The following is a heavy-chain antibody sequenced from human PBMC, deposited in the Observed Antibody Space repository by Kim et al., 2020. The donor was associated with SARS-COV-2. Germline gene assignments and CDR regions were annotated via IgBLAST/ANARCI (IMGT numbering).Heavy chain of an antibody. CDR2: IYYSGST. Sequence: SETLSLTCTVSGGSVSSGSYYWSWIRQPPGKGLEWIGYIYYSGSTNYNPSLKSRVTISVDTSKNQFSLKLSSVTAADTAVYYCARTQEGSYYDILTGYYAAEYFQHWGQGTLVTVSS. CDR3: ARTQEGSYYDILTGYYAAEYFQH. D-gene: IGHD3-9*01. V-gene: IGHV4-61*01. CDR1: GGSVSSGSYY. J-gene: IGHJ1*01.